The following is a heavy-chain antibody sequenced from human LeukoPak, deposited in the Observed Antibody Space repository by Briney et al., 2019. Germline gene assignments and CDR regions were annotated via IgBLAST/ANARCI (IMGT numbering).Heavy chain of an antibody. CDR2: ISSSSNTI. J-gene: IGHJ4*02. CDR3: ARRGDHFDY. Sequence: PGGSLRLSCAASGFTFSGYNMNWVRQAPGKGLEWVSYISSSSNTIYYADSVKGRFTISRDNAKNSLYLRMNSLRDEDTAVYYCARRGDHFDYWGQGTLVTVSS. CDR1: GFTFSGYN. V-gene: IGHV3-48*02.